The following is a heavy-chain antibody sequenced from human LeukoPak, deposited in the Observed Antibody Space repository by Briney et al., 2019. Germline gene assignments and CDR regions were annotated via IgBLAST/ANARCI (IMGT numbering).Heavy chain of an antibody. V-gene: IGHV4-39*07. CDR1: GGSISSSSYY. Sequence: PSETLSLTCTVSGGSISSSSYYWGWIRQPPGKGLEWIGEINHSGSTNYNPSLKSRVTISVDTSKNQFSLKLSSVTAADTAVYYCARGGTGDHAFDIWGQGTMVTVSS. CDR2: INHSGST. D-gene: IGHD7-27*01. CDR3: ARGGTGDHAFDI. J-gene: IGHJ3*02.